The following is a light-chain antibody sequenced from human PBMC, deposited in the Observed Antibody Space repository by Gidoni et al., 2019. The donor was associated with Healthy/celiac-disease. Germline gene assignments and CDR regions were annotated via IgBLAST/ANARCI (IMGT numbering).Light chain of an antibody. CDR1: QSVSSNY. Sequence: EIGLTQSPGTLSLSPGERATLSCRASQSVSSNYVAWSQQTPGQAPMLLIYGASSRATGIPYRFSGSGSGTDFTLTISRLEPEDFAVYYCQQYGSSRRTFGQGTKVEIK. J-gene: IGKJ1*01. CDR3: QQYGSSRRT. V-gene: IGKV3-20*01. CDR2: GAS.